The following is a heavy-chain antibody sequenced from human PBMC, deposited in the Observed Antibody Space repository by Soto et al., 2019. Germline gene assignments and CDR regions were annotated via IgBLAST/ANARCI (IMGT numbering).Heavy chain of an antibody. Sequence: SDTLSLTCTVCIYSVSTNSYSWVYIPKSPVEGLEWIGTIYSSENTYYNPSLLSRVTISVDTSKNEFSLRLSSVTAADTAVYYCARLNGYCISPTCPAYYGMDVRGQGPTVT. D-gene: IGHD2-2*03. CDR2: IYSSENT. J-gene: IGHJ6*02. CDR1: IYSVSTNSYS. CDR3: ARLNGYCISPTCPAYYGMDV. V-gene: IGHV4-39*01.